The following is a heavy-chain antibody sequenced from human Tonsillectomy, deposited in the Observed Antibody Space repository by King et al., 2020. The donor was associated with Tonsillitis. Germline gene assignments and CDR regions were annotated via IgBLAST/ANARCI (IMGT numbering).Heavy chain of an antibody. CDR3: ARDQLTDAFDI. CDR1: GGSISSHY. CDR2: IYYTGST. D-gene: IGHD3-10*01. J-gene: IGHJ3*02. Sequence: QLQESGPGLVKPSETLSLTCTVSGGSISSHYWTWIRQPPGKGLEWIGYIYYTGSTNYNPSLKSRVTISVDTSKNQFSLKLSSVTAADTAVYYCARDQLTDAFDIWGQGTMVTVSS. V-gene: IGHV4-59*11.